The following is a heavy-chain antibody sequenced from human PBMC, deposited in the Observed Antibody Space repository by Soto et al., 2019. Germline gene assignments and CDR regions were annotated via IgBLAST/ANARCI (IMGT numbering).Heavy chain of an antibody. V-gene: IGHV4-34*01. CDR1: GGSFSGYY. CDR2: INHSGST. D-gene: IGHD3-10*01. CDR3: ARQYYYGSGSYYNAPYYYYGMDV. J-gene: IGHJ6*02. Sequence: SETLSLTCAVYGGSFSGYYWSWIRQPPGKGLEWIGEINHSGSTNYNPSLKSRVTISVDTSKNQFSLKLSSVTAADTAVYYCARQYYYGSGSYYNAPYYYYGMDVWGQGTTVTVSS.